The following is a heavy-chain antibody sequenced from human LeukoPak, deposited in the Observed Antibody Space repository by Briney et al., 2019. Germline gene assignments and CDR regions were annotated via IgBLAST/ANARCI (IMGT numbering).Heavy chain of an antibody. CDR1: GGSISSGGYS. J-gene: IGHJ6*02. Sequence: PSQTLSLTCTVSGGSISSGGYSWSWIRQHPGKGLEWIGYIYYSGSTYYNPSLKSRVTISVDTSKNQFSLKLSSVTAADTAVYYCAGQPTNYYYGMDVWGQGTTVTVSS. CDR2: IYYSGST. V-gene: IGHV4-31*03. CDR3: AGQPTNYYYGMDV.